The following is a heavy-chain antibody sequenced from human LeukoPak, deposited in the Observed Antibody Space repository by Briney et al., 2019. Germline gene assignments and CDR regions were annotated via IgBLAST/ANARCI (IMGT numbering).Heavy chain of an antibody. J-gene: IGHJ4*02. CDR1: ILPVHLSY. CDR3: DRDRYCCAYGNLTGYYIGYFYY. CDR2: IYSGGST. D-gene: IGHD3-9*01. Sequence: GGSQTLLCTPSILPVHLSYMRWARQAPGKGLEWVSVIYSGGSTYYADSVKGRFTISRDNSKNTLYLQMNSLRAEDTAVYYCDRDRYCCAYGNLTGYYIGYFYYWGQGTLVTVSS. V-gene: IGHV3-66*01.